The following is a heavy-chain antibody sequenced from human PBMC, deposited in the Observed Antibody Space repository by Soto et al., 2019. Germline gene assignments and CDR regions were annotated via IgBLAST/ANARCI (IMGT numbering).Heavy chain of an antibody. D-gene: IGHD1-26*01. J-gene: IGHJ4*02. CDR1: GFRFSIYS. CDR2: ITGDTNRI. V-gene: IGHV3-48*02. CDR3: ARSVGGHFDY. Sequence: EVQLVESGGGLVQPGGSLRLSCAASGFRFSIYSMNWVRQAPGKGLEWSAYITGDTNRIKYADSVKGRFTISRDNAKNSVYLQMNSLRDEDTAVYYCARSVGGHFDYWGQGTVVTVSS.